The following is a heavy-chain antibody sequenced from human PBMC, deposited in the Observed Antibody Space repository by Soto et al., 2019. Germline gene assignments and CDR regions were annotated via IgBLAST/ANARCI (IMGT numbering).Heavy chain of an antibody. CDR3: AKPLERIYPHSPWFDP. J-gene: IGHJ5*02. CDR2: ISYDGSNK. V-gene: IGHV3-30*18. CDR1: GFTFSSYG. Sequence: GGSLRLSCAASGFTFSSYGMHWVRQAPGKGLEWVAVISYDGSNKYYADSVKGRFTISRDNSKNTLYLQMNSLRAEDTAVYYCAKPLERIYPHSPWFDPWGQGTLVTVSS. D-gene: IGHD3-16*02.